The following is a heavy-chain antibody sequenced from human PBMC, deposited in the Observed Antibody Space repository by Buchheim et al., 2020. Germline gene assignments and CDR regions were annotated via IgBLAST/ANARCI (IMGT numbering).Heavy chain of an antibody. CDR3: ARMAYYYDSSGYYYPYYFDY. CDR1: GGSISSGGYS. Sequence: QLQLQESGSGLVKPSQTLSLTCAVSGGSISSGGYSWSWIRQPPGKGLEWIGYIYHSGSTYYNPSLKSRVTISVDRSQNQFSLKLSSVTAADTAVYYCARMAYYYDSSGYYYPYYFDYWGQGTL. D-gene: IGHD3-22*01. V-gene: IGHV4-30-2*01. J-gene: IGHJ4*02. CDR2: IYHSGST.